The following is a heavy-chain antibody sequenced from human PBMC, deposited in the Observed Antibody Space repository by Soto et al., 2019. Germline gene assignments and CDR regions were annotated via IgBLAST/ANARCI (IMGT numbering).Heavy chain of an antibody. J-gene: IGHJ6*03. CDR1: GGSISSYY. CDR3: ARERYDYIWGSYLHTTEGNYYYYMDV. V-gene: IGHV4-59*01. Sequence: SETLSLTCTVSGGSISSYYWSWIRQPPGKGLEWIGYIYYSGSTNYNPSLQSRVTISLDTSKNQFSLKLSSVTAADTAVYYCARERYDYIWGSYLHTTEGNYYYYMDVWGKGTTVTVSS. CDR2: IYYSGST. D-gene: IGHD3-16*02.